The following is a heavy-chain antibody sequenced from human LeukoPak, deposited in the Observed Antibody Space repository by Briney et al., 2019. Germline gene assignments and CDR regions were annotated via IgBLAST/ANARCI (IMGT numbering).Heavy chain of an antibody. J-gene: IGHJ4*02. CDR1: LGSPSVANSY. V-gene: IGHV4-30-4*01. CDR3: ARDGYGDLPFFDY. D-gene: IGHD4-17*01. CDR2: IYYSGRT. Sequence: SQTLSLTPTLSLGSPSVANSYWSWIRQPPGKGLEWIGYIYYSGRTYYNPSLKSRVTISVDRSKNQFSLKLSSVTVADAAVYYCARDGYGDLPFFDYWGQGTLVTVSS.